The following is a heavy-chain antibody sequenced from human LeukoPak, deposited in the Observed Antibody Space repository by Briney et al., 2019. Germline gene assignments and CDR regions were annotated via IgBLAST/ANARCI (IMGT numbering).Heavy chain of an antibody. Sequence: PSETLSLTCTVSGGSISDFYWSWIRQPPGKGLEWLGYFSTSGSTNYNPSLKSRLTMPVDTSKNQFSLKLTSVTAADTAVYFCARGPPFDYWGLGTLVTVSS. V-gene: IGHV4-4*09. CDR1: GGSISDFY. CDR2: FSTSGST. J-gene: IGHJ4*02. CDR3: ARGPPFDY.